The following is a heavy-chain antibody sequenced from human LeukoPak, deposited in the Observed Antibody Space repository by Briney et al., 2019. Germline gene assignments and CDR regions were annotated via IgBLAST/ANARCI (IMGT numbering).Heavy chain of an antibody. D-gene: IGHD3-22*01. Sequence: PSETPSLTCTVSGGSISSGDYYWSWIRQPPGKGLEWIGYIYYSGSTYYNPSLKSRVTISVDTSKNQFSLKLSSVTAADTAVYYCGAGDSSGQIDYWGQGTLVTVSS. CDR2: IYYSGST. J-gene: IGHJ4*02. V-gene: IGHV4-30-4*08. CDR3: GAGDSSGQIDY. CDR1: GGSISSGDYY.